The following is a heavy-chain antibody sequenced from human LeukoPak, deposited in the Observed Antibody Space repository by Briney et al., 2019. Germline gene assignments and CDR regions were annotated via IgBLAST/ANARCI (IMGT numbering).Heavy chain of an antibody. CDR2: IYYSGST. CDR1: GGSISSSSYY. CDR3: ARTPNGQWLVRDEYYFDY. J-gene: IGHJ4*02. V-gene: IGHV4-39*01. Sequence: PSETLSLTCTVSGGSISSSSYYWGWIRQPPGKGLEWIGSIYYSGSTYYNPSLKSRVTISVDTSKNQFSLKLSSVTAADTAVYYCARTPNGQWLVRDEYYFDYWGQGTLVTVSS. D-gene: IGHD6-19*01.